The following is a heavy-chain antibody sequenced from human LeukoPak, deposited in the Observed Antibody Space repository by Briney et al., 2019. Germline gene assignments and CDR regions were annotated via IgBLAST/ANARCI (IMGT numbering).Heavy chain of an antibody. V-gene: IGHV3-7*01. J-gene: IGHJ6*03. Sequence: GGSLRLSCAASGFTFSSYWMSWVRQAPGKGLEWVANIKKDGSDKYYVDSVKGRFTISRDNAKTSLYLQMNSLRAEDTAVYYCARDGRGVIRLYYYYMDVWGKGTTVTVSS. CDR2: IKKDGSDK. CDR1: GFTFSSYW. D-gene: IGHD3-10*01. CDR3: ARDGRGVIRLYYYYMDV.